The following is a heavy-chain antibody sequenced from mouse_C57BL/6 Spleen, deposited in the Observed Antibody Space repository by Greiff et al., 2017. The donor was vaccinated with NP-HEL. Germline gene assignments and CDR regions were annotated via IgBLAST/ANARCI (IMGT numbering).Heavy chain of an antibody. CDR1: GFSLSTFGMG. CDR3: AHMDTTVVEAFFDY. D-gene: IGHD1-1*01. CDR2: TCWDDDK. V-gene: IGHV8-8*01. J-gene: IGHJ2*01. Sequence: QVTLKESGPGILQPSQTLSLTCSFSGFSLSTFGMGVGWIRPPPGKGLVWLVHTCWDDDKYYNPALKSGLTTFKDTSKNQVFLKIANVDTADTATCYCAHMDTTVVEAFFDYWGQGTTLTVSS.